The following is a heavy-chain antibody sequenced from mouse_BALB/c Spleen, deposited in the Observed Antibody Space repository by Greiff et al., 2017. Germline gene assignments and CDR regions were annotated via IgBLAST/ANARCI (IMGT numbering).Heavy chain of an antibody. D-gene: IGHD2-1*01. Sequence: VQLQQSGAELVRPGSSVKISCKASGYAFSSYWMNWVKQRPGQGLEWIGQIYPGDGGTNYNGKFKGKATLTADKSSSTAYMQLSSLTSEDSAVYYCTYYGNYLYYFDYWGQGTTLTVSS. J-gene: IGHJ2*01. CDR3: TYYGNYLYYFDY. CDR1: GYAFSSYW. V-gene: IGHV1-80*01. CDR2: IYPGDGGT.